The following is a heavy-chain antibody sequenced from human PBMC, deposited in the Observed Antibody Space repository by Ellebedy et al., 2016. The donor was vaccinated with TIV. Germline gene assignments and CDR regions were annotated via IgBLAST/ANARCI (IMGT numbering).Heavy chain of an antibody. Sequence: GGSLRLSCAASGLTFSSCGMSWVRQAPGKGLEWVSTISNTGGSIFHADSVKGRFTISRDNSKNTLYLQMNSLRAEDTAVYYCARDYHIVVVTALWEHWGQGTLVTVSS. D-gene: IGHD2-21*02. CDR1: GLTFSSCG. V-gene: IGHV3-23*01. CDR3: ARDYHIVVVTALWEH. J-gene: IGHJ1*01. CDR2: ISNTGGSI.